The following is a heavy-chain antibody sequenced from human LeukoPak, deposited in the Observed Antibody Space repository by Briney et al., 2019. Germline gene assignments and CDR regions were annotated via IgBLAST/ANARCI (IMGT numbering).Heavy chain of an antibody. CDR1: GGSFSGYY. D-gene: IGHD3-16*01. J-gene: IGHJ6*03. CDR3: ARHGGPALDYYMDV. V-gene: IGHV4-34*01. CDR2: INHSGST. Sequence: SETLSLTCAVYGGSFSGYYWSWIRQPPGKGLEWIGEINHSGSTNYNPSLKSRVTISVDTSKNQFSLKLSSVTAADTAVYYCARHGGPALDYYMDVWGKGTTVTVSS.